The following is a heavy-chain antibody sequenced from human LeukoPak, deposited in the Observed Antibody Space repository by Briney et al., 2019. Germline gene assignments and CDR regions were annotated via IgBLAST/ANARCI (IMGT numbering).Heavy chain of an antibody. D-gene: IGHD3-3*01. J-gene: IGHJ4*02. CDR3: ATGGRFSDY. Sequence: PSETLSLTCTVSGGSISSYYWSWIRQPPGKGLEWIGYIYYSGTTNYNPSLKSRVTISVDTSKNQFSLKLSSVTAADTAVYYCATGGRFSDYWGQGTLVTVSS. CDR2: IYYSGTT. V-gene: IGHV4-59*01. CDR1: GGSISSYY.